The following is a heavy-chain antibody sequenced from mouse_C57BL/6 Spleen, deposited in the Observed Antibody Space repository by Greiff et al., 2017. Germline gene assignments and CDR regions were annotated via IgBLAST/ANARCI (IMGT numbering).Heavy chain of an antibody. V-gene: IGHV1-59*01. Sequence: VQLQQPGAELVRPGTSVKLSCTASGYTFTSYWMHWVKQRPGHGLEWIGVIDPSDSYTTYNQKFKGKATLTVDTSSSTAYMQLSSLTSEDSAVYYCARSDDYDNYWGQGTTLTVSS. J-gene: IGHJ2*01. D-gene: IGHD2-4*01. CDR3: ARSDDYDNY. CDR2: IDPSDSYT. CDR1: GYTFTSYW.